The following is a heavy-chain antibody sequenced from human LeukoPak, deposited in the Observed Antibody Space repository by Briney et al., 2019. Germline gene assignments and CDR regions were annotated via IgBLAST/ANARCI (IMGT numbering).Heavy chain of an antibody. V-gene: IGHV4-59*08. Sequence: SETLSLTCNVSGASMNSYYWSRIRQSPGKGLEWIGYVHYSGSTNYNPSLESRVTISVDTSKNQFSLKLTSVTAADTAVYYCARRVNYDILTDKGGWFDPWGQGTLVTVSS. D-gene: IGHD3-9*01. J-gene: IGHJ5*02. CDR1: GASMNSYY. CDR2: VHYSGST. CDR3: ARRVNYDILTDKGGWFDP.